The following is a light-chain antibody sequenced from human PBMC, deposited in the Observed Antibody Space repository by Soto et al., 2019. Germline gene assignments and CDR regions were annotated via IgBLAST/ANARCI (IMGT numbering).Light chain of an antibody. CDR3: AAWDDRLYGRL. Sequence: QSVLTQPPSASGTPGQSVTISCFGSKPNIGSNHVYWYQQLPGTAPKLLLHTNNQRPSGVPDRFSGSKSGTSAFLAISGLRSEDEADYYCAAWDDRLYGRLFGGGTKLTVL. V-gene: IGLV1-47*02. CDR2: TNN. CDR1: KPNIGSNH. J-gene: IGLJ3*02.